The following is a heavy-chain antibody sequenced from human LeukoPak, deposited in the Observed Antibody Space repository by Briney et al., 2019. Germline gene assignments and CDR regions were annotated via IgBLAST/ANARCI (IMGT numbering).Heavy chain of an antibody. J-gene: IGHJ4*02. CDR3: ARVAEAGYSFDY. Sequence: SVKVSCKASGGTFSSYAISWVRQAPGQGLEWMGGIIPIFGTANYAQKFQGRVTITADESTSTAYMELSSLRSEDTAVYYCARVAEAGYSFDYWGQGTLVTVSS. CDR1: GGTFSSYA. CDR2: IIPIFGTA. V-gene: IGHV1-69*13. D-gene: IGHD6-13*01.